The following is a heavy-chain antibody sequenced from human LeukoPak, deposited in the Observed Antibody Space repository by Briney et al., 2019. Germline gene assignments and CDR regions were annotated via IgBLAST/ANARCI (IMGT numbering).Heavy chain of an antibody. CDR1: GYTFTSYD. D-gene: IGHD3-22*01. J-gene: IGHJ4*02. V-gene: IGHV1-18*01. CDR2: MNPNSGNT. CDR3: ARAKGYYYDSSGYSN. Sequence: ASVKVSCKASGYTFTSYDINWVRQATGQGLEWMGRMNPNSGNTNYAQKLQGRVTMTTDTSTSTAYMELRSLRSDDTAVYYCARAKGYYYDSSGYSNWGQGTLVTVSS.